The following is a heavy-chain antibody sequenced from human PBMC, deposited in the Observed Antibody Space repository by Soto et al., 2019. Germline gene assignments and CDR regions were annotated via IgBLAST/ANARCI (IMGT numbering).Heavy chain of an antibody. J-gene: IGHJ4*02. CDR3: ARAASLRQSKRNFDY. CDR2: IYYSGST. CDR1: GGSISSGGYY. Sequence: SETLSLTCSVSGGSISSGGYYWSWIRQHPGKGLEWIGYIYYSGSTYYNPSLKSRVTISVDTSKNQFSLKLSSVTAADTAVYYCARAASLRQSKRNFDYWGQGTLVTVSS. V-gene: IGHV4-31*03. D-gene: IGHD4-17*01.